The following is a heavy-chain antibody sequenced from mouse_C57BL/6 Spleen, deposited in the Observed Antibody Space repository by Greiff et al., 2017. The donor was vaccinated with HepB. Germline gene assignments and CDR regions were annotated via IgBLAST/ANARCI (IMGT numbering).Heavy chain of an antibody. V-gene: IGHV1-20*01. CDR2: INPYNGDT. D-gene: IGHD1-1*01. CDR1: GYSFTGYF. Sequence: EVQLQQSGPELVKPGDSVKISCKASGYSFTGYFMNWVMQSHGKSLEWIGRINPYNGDTFYNQKFKGKATLTVDKSSCTAHMELRSLTSEDSAGFDGARSPAPVEAWFAYWGQGTLVTVSA. J-gene: IGHJ3*01. CDR3: ARSPAPVEAWFAY.